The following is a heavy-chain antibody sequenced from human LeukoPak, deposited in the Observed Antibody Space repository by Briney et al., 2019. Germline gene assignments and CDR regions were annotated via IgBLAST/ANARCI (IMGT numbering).Heavy chain of an antibody. Sequence: GGSLTLSCAASGFMFSSNWMSWVRLAPGKGLEWVANIKEDGTETYDVDPVKGRFTISRDNAKNSLYLQMNSLRVEDTAVYYCAKEGRSLQTYWGQGTLVSVSS. V-gene: IGHV3-7*03. D-gene: IGHD5-24*01. J-gene: IGHJ4*02. CDR3: AKEGRSLQTY. CDR1: GFMFSSNW. CDR2: IKEDGTET.